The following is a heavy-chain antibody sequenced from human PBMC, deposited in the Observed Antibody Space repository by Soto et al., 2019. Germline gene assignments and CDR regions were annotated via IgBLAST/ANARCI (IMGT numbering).Heavy chain of an antibody. D-gene: IGHD1-26*01. J-gene: IGHJ4*02. V-gene: IGHV1-8*01. CDR1: GYTFTSYD. CDR3: ATVFSGSYLGLDY. Sequence: ASVKVSCKASGYTFTSYDINWVRQATGQGLEWMGWMNPNSGNTGYAQKFQGRVTMTEDTSTDTAYMELSSLRSEDTAVYYCATVFSGSYLGLDYWGREPWSPSPQ. CDR2: MNPNSGNT.